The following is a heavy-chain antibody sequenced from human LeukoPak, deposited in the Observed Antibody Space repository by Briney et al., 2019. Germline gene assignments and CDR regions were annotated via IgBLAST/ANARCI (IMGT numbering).Heavy chain of an antibody. D-gene: IGHD2-2*01. V-gene: IGHV4-34*01. CDR1: GGSFSGYY. CDR3: ARVEGGYCSSTSCYLDY. CDR2: INHSGST. Sequence: SETLSLTCAVYGGSFSGYYWSWIHQPPGKGLEWIGEINHSGSTNYNPSLKSRVTISVDTSKNQFSLKLSSVTAADTAVYYCARVEGGYCSSTSCYLDYWGQGTLVTVSS. J-gene: IGHJ4*02.